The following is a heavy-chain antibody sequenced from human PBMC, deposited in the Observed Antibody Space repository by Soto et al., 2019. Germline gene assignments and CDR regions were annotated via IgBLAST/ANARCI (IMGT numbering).Heavy chain of an antibody. V-gene: IGHV3-30*03. CDR3: ARGRGEMNCANYYGWDV. Sequence: QVQLVESGGGVVQPGRSLRLSCAASGFTFPRFGMHWVRQAPGKGLEWVALITYEGSQIYYADAVKGRFTISRDNGDNTLSLQMDKLRTEDTATYFCARGRGEMNCANYYGWDVWGQGTTVTVSS. CDR2: ITYEGSQI. D-gene: IGHD1-1*01. J-gene: IGHJ6*02. CDR1: GFTFPRFG.